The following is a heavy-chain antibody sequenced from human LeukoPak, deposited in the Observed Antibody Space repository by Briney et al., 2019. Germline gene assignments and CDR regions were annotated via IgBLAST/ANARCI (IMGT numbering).Heavy chain of an antibody. Sequence: SETLSLTCTVSGGSISSYYWSWIRQPPGKGLERIGYIYNSGSTNYNPSLKSRVTISVDTSKNQFSLKLISVTAADTAVYYCARNAGDYWGQGTLVTVSS. CDR3: ARNAGDY. V-gene: IGHV4-59*01. J-gene: IGHJ4*02. CDR2: IYNSGST. CDR1: GGSISSYY.